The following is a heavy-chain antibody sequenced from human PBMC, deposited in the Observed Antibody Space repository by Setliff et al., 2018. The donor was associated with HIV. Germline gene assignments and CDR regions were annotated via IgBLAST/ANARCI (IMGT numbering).Heavy chain of an antibody. CDR1: GGSISSGNYY. D-gene: IGHD3-22*01. CDR3: ARPYYDSSDYSWVDAFDI. CDR2: IYTSGST. J-gene: IGHJ3*02. Sequence: SETLSLTCTVAGGSISSGNYYWSWIRQPAGKGLEWIGRIYTSGSTNYNPSLKSRVTISVDTSKNQFSLKLSAVTAADTAVYYCARPYYDSSDYSWVDAFDIWGQGTMVTVSS. V-gene: IGHV4-61*02.